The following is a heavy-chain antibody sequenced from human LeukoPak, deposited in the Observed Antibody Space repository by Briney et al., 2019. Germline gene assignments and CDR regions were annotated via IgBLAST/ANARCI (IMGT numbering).Heavy chain of an antibody. D-gene: IGHD1-26*01. CDR3: ARIRSTPVGLDY. V-gene: IGHV3-66*02. J-gene: IGHJ4*02. Sequence: GGSLRLSCAASGFTFNNFAMTWVHQAPGKGLEWVSTIADAGTYYADSVKGRFTISRDNSKNTLYLQMGSLRAEDTAVYYCARIRSTPVGLDYWGQGTLVTVSS. CDR1: GFTFNNFA. CDR2: IADAGT.